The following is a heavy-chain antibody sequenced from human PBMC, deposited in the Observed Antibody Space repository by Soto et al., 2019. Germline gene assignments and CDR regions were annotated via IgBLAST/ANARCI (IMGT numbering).Heavy chain of an antibody. Sequence: GGSLRLSCAASGFSFSDYVITWVRQAPGKGLEWVSGISGSGGNTYYADSVKGRFTISRDNSKNTLYLQMNSLRAEDTAVYYCAKVPYNSWSYLYFDYWGQGTLVTVSS. D-gene: IGHD1-26*01. V-gene: IGHV3-23*01. CDR3: AKVPYNSWSYLYFDY. CDR1: GFSFSDYV. CDR2: ISGSGGNT. J-gene: IGHJ4*02.